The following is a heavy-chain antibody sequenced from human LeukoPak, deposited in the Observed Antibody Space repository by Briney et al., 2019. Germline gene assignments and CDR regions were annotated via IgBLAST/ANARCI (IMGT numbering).Heavy chain of an antibody. D-gene: IGHD3-22*01. J-gene: IGHJ4*02. CDR1: GFTFSSYA. CDR2: ISGSGDGT. V-gene: IGHV3-23*01. Sequence: EGSLRLSCAASGFTFSSYAMSWVRQAPGKGLEWVSAISGSGDGTFYADSVKGRFTISRDNSKNTLYLQMNSLRAEDTAIYYCAKLRDFFDSSGQFDYWGQGTLVTVSS. CDR3: AKLRDFFDSSGQFDY.